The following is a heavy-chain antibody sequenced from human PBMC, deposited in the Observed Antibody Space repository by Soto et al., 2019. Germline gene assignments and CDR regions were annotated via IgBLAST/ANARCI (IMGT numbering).Heavy chain of an antibody. CDR2: FNPNSGGT. D-gene: IGHD2-21*01. CDR1: GYTFTGYQ. Sequence: QVQVVQSGAEVKKPGASVKVSCKASGYTFTGYQMHWVRQAPGQGLERRGGFNPNSGGTNYAQKFEGRVTMTGDTSISTAYMELNRRTSDDKAAYFCSRGRSIVAPGNWGQGTLVSVSS. V-gene: IGHV1-2*02. CDR3: SRGRSIVAPGN. J-gene: IGHJ4*02.